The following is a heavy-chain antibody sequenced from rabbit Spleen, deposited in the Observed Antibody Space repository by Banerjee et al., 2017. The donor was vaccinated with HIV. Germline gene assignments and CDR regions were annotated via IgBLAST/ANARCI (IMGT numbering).Heavy chain of an antibody. J-gene: IGHJ4*01. Sequence: QEQLVESGGGLVKPGASLTLTCKASGFSFSDRDVMCWVRQAPGKGLEWIACINASTGKPVYATWASGRFTISRTSSTTVTLRMTSLTAADRATYFCARDLIGVIGWNFNLWGPGTLVTVS. CDR1: GFSFSDRDV. V-gene: IGHV1S45*01. CDR2: INASTGKP. D-gene: IGHD1-1*01. CDR3: ARDLIGVIGWNFNL.